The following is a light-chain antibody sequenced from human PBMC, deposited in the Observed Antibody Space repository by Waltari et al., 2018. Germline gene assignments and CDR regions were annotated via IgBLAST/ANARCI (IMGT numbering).Light chain of an antibody. J-gene: IGLJ2*01. CDR2: DVY. CDR1: NSDIGVYTY. Sequence: QSALTQPASVSGSPGQSITISCSGANSDIGVYTYVSWYQQHPGKAPKLLIYDVYYRPSGVSPRFSGSKSGNTSSLTISGLQPEDEADYYCSSYTLTTSVFGGGTKVTVL. CDR3: SSYTLTTSV. V-gene: IGLV2-14*03.